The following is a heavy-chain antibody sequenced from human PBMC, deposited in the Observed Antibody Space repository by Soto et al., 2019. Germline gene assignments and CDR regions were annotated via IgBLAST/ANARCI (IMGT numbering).Heavy chain of an antibody. CDR3: AKDHGSGWRFDH. CDR2: ISGGGGST. V-gene: IGHV3-23*01. J-gene: IGHJ4*02. CDR1: GFTFSSYD. D-gene: IGHD6-19*01. Sequence: HPGGSLRLSCAASGFTFSSYDMTWVRQAPGRGLEWVSAISGGGGSTYYADSVRGRFTISRDNSKNTLYLQMNSLRVEDTAVYFCAKDHGSGWRFDHWGQGTLVTVS.